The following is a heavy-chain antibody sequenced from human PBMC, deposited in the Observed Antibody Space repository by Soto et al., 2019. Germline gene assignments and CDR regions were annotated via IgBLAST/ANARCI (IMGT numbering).Heavy chain of an antibody. J-gene: IGHJ4*02. CDR2: ISYDGSNK. V-gene: IGHV3-30-3*01. Sequence: PGGSLRLSCAASGFTFSSYAMHWVRQAPGKGLEWVAVISYDGSNKYYADSVKGRFTISRDNSKNTLYLQMNSLRAEDTAVYYCARERSVVVVAALVYWGQGTLVTVSS. CDR3: ARERSVVVVAALVY. D-gene: IGHD2-15*01. CDR1: GFTFSSYA.